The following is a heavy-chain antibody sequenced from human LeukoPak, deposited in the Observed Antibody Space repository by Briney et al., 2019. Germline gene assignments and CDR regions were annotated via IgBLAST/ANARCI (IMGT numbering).Heavy chain of an antibody. CDR1: GYSISSGYY. V-gene: IGHV4-38-2*02. CDR2: IYHSGST. D-gene: IGHD3-10*01. Sequence: PSETLSLTCTVSGYSISSGYYWGWIRQPPGKGLEWIGSIYHSGSTYYNPSLKSRVTISVDTSKNQFSLKLSSVTAADTAVYYCARHTRRLMVRGLTMDVWGKGTTVTISS. CDR3: ARHTRRLMVRGLTMDV. J-gene: IGHJ6*03.